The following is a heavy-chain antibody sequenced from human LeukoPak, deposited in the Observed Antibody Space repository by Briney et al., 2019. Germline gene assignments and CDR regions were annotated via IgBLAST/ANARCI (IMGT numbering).Heavy chain of an antibody. J-gene: IGHJ6*03. CDR1: GGSISSYY. D-gene: IGHD3-9*01. Sequence: PSETLSLTCTVSGGSISSYYWSWIRQTAGKGLEWIGRIYTSGSTNYNPSLKSQVTMSVDSSKNQFSLKLSSVTAADTAVYYCARGHYDILTGYYLFLVYYYMDVWGKGTTVTVSS. CDR3: ARGHYDILTGYYLFLVYYYMDV. V-gene: IGHV4-4*07. CDR2: IYTSGST.